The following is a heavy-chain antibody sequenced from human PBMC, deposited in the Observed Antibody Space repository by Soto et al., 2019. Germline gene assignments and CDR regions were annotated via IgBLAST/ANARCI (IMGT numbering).Heavy chain of an antibody. J-gene: IGHJ6*02. Sequence: QAGGSLRLSCLASGITFSNYKMNWVRQIPGKGLEWVSYIGTRGRTIYYADSVKGRFTISRDNAKNSLYLQMNSLRAEDTAVYYCVRDPAIYSGNIDYGLDVWGRGTMGTASS. CDR1: GITFSNYK. CDR3: VRDPAIYSGNIDYGLDV. V-gene: IGHV3-48*03. CDR2: IGTRGRTI. D-gene: IGHD4-4*01.